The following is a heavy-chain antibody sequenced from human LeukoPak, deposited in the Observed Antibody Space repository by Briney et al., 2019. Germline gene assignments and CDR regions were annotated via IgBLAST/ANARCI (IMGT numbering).Heavy chain of an antibody. Sequence: GGSLRLSCAASVFTFSSYGMHWVRQAPGKGLEWVAFIRYDGSNKYYADSVKGRFTISRDNSKNTLYLQMNSLRAEDTAVYYCAKEMTTVTTIDYWGQGTLVTVSS. CDR2: IRYDGSNK. J-gene: IGHJ4*02. D-gene: IGHD4-17*01. CDR1: VFTFSSYG. CDR3: AKEMTTVTTIDY. V-gene: IGHV3-30*02.